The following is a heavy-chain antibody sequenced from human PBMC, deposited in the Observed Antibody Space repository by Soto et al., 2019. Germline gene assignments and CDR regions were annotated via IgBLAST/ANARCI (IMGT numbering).Heavy chain of an antibody. Sequence: PGGSLRLSCAASGFTFSNYAMSWVRQAPGKGLEWVSGIGGRGTSSYYADSVKGRFAISRDNSYNTLFLQLHSLRAGDTAVYYCAKSRYADSSGDYYDFWGQGTRVTVSS. CDR2: IGGRGTSS. J-gene: IGHJ4*02. CDR3: AKSRYADSSGDYYDF. CDR1: GFTFSNYA. V-gene: IGHV3-23*01. D-gene: IGHD3-22*01.